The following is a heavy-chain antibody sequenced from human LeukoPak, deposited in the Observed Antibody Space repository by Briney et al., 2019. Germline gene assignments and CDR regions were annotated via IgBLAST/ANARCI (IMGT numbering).Heavy chain of an antibody. CDR2: INHSGST. J-gene: IGHJ3*02. V-gene: IGHV4-34*01. CDR3: AIAGYYYDSSGYFGASAGDAFDI. Sequence: SETLSLTCAVYAGSFSGYYWSWIRQPPGKGLEWIGEINHSGSTNYNPSLKSRVTISVDTSKNQFSLKLSSVTAADTAVYYCAIAGYYYDSSGYFGASAGDAFDIWGQGTMVTVSS. CDR1: AGSFSGYY. D-gene: IGHD3-22*01.